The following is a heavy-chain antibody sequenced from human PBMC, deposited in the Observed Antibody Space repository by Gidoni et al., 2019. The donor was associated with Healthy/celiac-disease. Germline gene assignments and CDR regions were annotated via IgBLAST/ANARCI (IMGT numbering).Heavy chain of an antibody. D-gene: IGHD1-26*01. CDR3: ERAEVGATGVDY. V-gene: IGHV1-69*04. CDR1: GGTFSSYA. Sequence: QVQLVQSVAEVKQPGSAVKVSCKDSGGTFSSYAISWVRQAPGQGLEWMGRIIPILGIANYAQKFQGRVTLTADKSTSTAYMELSSLRSEDTAVYYCERAEVGATGVDYWGQGTLVTVSS. J-gene: IGHJ4*02. CDR2: IIPILGIA.